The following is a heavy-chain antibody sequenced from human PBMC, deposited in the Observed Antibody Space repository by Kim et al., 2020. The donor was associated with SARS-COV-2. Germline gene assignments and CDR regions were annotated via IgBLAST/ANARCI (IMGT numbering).Heavy chain of an antibody. CDR3: ARVTAVAAPIRIGWNGWYFDL. Sequence: SETLSLTCTVSGYSISSGYYWGWIRQPPGKGLEWIGSIYHSGSTYYNPSLKSRVTISVDTSKNQFSLKLSSVTAADTAVYYCARVTAVAAPIRIGWNGWYFDLWGRGTLVTVSS. CDR1: GYSISSGYY. D-gene: IGHD6-19*01. J-gene: IGHJ2*01. V-gene: IGHV4-38-2*02. CDR2: IYHSGST.